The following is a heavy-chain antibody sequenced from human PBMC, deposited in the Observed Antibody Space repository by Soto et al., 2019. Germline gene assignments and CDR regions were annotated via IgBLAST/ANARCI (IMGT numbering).Heavy chain of an antibody. J-gene: IGHJ5*02. V-gene: IGHV6-1*01. CDR3: ARTLSSSAENWFDP. D-gene: IGHD6-6*01. CDR2: TYYRSEWYN. CDR1: GDSVSSNSAA. Sequence: SQTLSLTCAISGDSVSSNSAAWNWIRQSPSRGLEWLGRTYYRSEWYNDYAVSVKSRITINPDTSKNQFSLQLNSVTPEDTAVYFCARTLSSSAENWFDPWGQGXLVTVSS.